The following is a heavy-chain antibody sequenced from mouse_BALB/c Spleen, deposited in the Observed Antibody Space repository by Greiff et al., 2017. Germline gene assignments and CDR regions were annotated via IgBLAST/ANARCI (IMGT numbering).Heavy chain of an antibody. J-gene: IGHJ2*01. CDR2: INPSTGYT. Sequence: VQLQQSGAELAKPGASVKMSCKASGYTFTSYWMHWVKQRPGQGLEWIGYINPSTGYTEYNQKFKDKATLTADKSSSTAYMQLSSLTSEDSAVYYCARKGGLLPYYFDYWGQGTTLTVSS. D-gene: IGHD2-3*01. CDR1: GYTFTSYW. CDR3: ARKGGLLPYYFDY. V-gene: IGHV1-7*01.